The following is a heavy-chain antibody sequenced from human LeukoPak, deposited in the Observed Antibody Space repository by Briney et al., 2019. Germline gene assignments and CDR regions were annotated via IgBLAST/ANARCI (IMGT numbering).Heavy chain of an antibody. CDR2: ISWNSGSI. D-gene: IGHD3-3*01. Sequence: PGGSLRLSCAASGFTFSSYAMSWVRQAPGKGLEWVSGISWNSGSIGYADSVKGRFTISRDNAKNSLYLQMNSLRAEDTALYYCAKGVRGGYDFWSGYDYFDYWGQGTLVTVSS. J-gene: IGHJ4*02. V-gene: IGHV3-9*01. CDR3: AKGVRGGYDFWSGYDYFDY. CDR1: GFTFSSYA.